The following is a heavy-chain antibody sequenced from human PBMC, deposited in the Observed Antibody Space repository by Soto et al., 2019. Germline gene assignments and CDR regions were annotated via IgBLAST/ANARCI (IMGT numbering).Heavy chain of an antibody. CDR1: GFRFSSYA. V-gene: IGHV3-23*01. D-gene: IGHD1-1*01. J-gene: IGHJ4*02. CDR3: PKEVYKGDIQGTTYFDY. CDR2: ISAGGANT. Sequence: PGGSLRLSCAASGFRFSSYAMAWVRQAPGKGLEWVSGISAGGANTYYADSVKGRFTVSRDNSKTMLYLDMNSLSAEDTAVYYCPKEVYKGDIQGTTYFDYWGQGTLVTVSS.